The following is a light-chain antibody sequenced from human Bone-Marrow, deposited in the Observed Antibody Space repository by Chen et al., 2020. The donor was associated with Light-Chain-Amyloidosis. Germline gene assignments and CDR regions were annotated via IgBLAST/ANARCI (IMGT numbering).Light chain of an antibody. Sequence: DIQMTQSPRTLAASVGERVTVTCRPSQSISNYLNWYQQIPGGAPKLLIYATFNLRPGVPSRFSGSGSGTQYTLTIAALQPEDFGTYYCQQNHDLPITFGGGTRVEL. V-gene: IGKV1-39*01. CDR1: QSISNY. J-gene: IGKJ4*01. CDR2: ATF. CDR3: QQNHDLPIT.